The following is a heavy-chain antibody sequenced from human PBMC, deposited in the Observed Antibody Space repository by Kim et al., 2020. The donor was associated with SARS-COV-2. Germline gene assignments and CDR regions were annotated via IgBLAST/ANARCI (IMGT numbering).Heavy chain of an antibody. V-gene: IGHV4-39*01. CDR3: ARLGPLWFGALLSPGV. CDR2: IYYSGRT. Sequence: SETLSLTCTVSGGSISSRSYYWGWIRQPPGTGLEWIGSIYYSGRTYYNPSLKSRVTISVDTSTNQFSLTLGSVTAADTAVYYCARLGPLWFGALLSPGVWGQGTTVTVSS. D-gene: IGHD3-10*01. CDR1: GGSISSRSYY. J-gene: IGHJ6*02.